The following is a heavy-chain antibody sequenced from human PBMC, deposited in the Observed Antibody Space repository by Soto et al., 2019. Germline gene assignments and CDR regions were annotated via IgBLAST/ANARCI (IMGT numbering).Heavy chain of an antibody. D-gene: IGHD2-15*01. CDR3: AREAGYCSGCSCYPSSNWFDP. J-gene: IGHJ5*02. Sequence: QVQLQQWGAGLLKPSETLSLTCAVYGGSFSGYYWSWIRQPPGKGLEWIGEINHSGSTNYNPSLKSRVTLSVDTSKSQFSLKLSYVNAADTAVYYCAREAGYCSGCSCYPSSNWFDPWGQGTLVTVSS. CDR1: GGSFSGYY. CDR2: INHSGST. V-gene: IGHV4-34*01.